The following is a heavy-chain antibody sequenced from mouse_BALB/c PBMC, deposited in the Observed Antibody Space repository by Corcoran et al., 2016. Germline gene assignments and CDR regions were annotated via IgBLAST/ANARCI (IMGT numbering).Heavy chain of an antibody. CDR1: GNNFTNYG. Sequence: QIQLVQSGPEMRNPGVTVEISCKGSGNNFTNYGMNWVKQAPGKGLKRMGWINTYTGEPTYADDFKGRFAISLETSASTAYLQINNLKNEDTATYFCASGTNYYDYWGQGPTLTVSA. J-gene: IGHJ2*01. CDR3: ASGTNYYDY. V-gene: IGHV9-3-1*01. CDR2: INTYTGEP. D-gene: IGHD2-13*01.